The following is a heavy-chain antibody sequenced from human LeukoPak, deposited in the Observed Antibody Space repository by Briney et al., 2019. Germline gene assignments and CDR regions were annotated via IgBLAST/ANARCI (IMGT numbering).Heavy chain of an antibody. J-gene: IGHJ4*02. CDR1: GGSFSGYY. V-gene: IGHV4-34*01. Sequence: KSSETLSLTCAVYGGSFSGYYWSWIRQPPGKGLEWIGEINHSGSTNYNPSLKSRVTISVDTSKNQFSLKLSSVTAADTAVYYCARPNTYYDFWSGYYHRIYYLDYWGQGTLVTVSS. D-gene: IGHD3-3*01. CDR3: ARPNTYYDFWSGYYHRIYYLDY. CDR2: INHSGST.